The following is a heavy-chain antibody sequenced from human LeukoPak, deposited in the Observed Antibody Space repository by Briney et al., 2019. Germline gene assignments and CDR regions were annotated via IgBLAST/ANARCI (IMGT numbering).Heavy chain of an antibody. J-gene: IGHJ5*02. CDR2: INHSGIT. CDR1: GGSVTTYY. V-gene: IGHV4-34*01. D-gene: IGHD5-12*01. CDR3: ARGYTGYAWFDP. Sequence: SETLSLTCTVSGGSVTTYYWSWIRQPPGKGLEWIGEINHSGITNYNPSLKSRVTILVDTSRNQFSLKLSSVTAADTAVYYCARGYTGYAWFDPWGQGTLVTVSS.